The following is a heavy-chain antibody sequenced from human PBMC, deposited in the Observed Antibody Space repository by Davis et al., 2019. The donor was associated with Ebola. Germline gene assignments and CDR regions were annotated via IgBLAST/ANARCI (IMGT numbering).Heavy chain of an antibody. V-gene: IGHV1-69*13. D-gene: IGHD3-10*01. CDR1: GGTFSSYA. Sequence: SVKVSCKASGGTFSSYAISWVRQAPGQGLEWMGGIIPIFGTANYAQKLQGRVTITADESTSTAYMELSSLRSEDTAVYYCARTQKSNIEHGRFGNYYYGMDVWGQGTPVTVSS. CDR2: IIPIFGTA. J-gene: IGHJ6*02. CDR3: ARTQKSNIEHGRFGNYYYGMDV.